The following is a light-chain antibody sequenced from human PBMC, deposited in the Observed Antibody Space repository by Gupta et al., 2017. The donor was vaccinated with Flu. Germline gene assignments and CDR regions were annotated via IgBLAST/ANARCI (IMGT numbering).Light chain of an antibody. CDR1: QSLLHSNGYNY. Sequence: DIVMTQSPLSLPVTPGEPASIYCRSSQSLLHSNGYNYLDWFLQKPGQSPQLLIYLGSNRAAGVPDRFSGSGSGTDFTLKISRVEAADVGVYYCMQALETPITFGQGTRLEIK. V-gene: IGKV2-28*01. CDR3: MQALETPIT. CDR2: LGS. J-gene: IGKJ5*01.